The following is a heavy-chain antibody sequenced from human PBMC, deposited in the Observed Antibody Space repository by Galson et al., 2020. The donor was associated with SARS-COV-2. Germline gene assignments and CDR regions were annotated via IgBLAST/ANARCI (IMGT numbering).Heavy chain of an antibody. D-gene: IGHD6-13*01. Sequence: SETLSLTFTVSGGSISSYYWSWIRQPPGKGLEWIGYIYYSGSTNYNPSLKSRVTISVDTSKNQFSLKLSSVTAADTAVYYCARAEYSSSLYYYYMDVWGKGTTVTVSS. V-gene: IGHV4-59*08. CDR2: IYYSGST. J-gene: IGHJ6*03. CDR3: ARAEYSSSLYYYYMDV. CDR1: GGSISSYY.